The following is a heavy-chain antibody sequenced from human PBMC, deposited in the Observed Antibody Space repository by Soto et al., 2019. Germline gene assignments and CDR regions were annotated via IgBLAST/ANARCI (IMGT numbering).Heavy chain of an antibody. CDR2: INPILSKS. Sequence: QVQLVQSGAEVKKPGSSVRVSCKASGDTFTFYSINWVRQAPGLGFGWMGRINPILSKSTYAQRFQGRVTMTADKSTSTAYMELSSLRSEDTAMYYCASSYGSGYRAFDYWGQGALVTVSS. J-gene: IGHJ4*02. D-gene: IGHD3-10*01. CDR3: ASSYGSGYRAFDY. V-gene: IGHV1-69*02. CDR1: GDTFTFYS.